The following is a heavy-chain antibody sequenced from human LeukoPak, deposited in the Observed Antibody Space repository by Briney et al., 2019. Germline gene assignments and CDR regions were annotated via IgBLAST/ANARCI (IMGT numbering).Heavy chain of an antibody. CDR3: ARDQRGDSAYDFDY. CDR2: IYFTGST. V-gene: IGHV4-59*01. J-gene: IGHJ4*02. D-gene: IGHD5-12*01. Sequence: SETLSLTCTVSGGSISSYYWSWIRQPAGKGLEWIGYIYFTGSTNYNPSLKSRVTISVDTSKKQLSLKLRSVTAADTAVYYCARDQRGDSAYDFDYWGQGILVTVSS. CDR1: GGSISSYY.